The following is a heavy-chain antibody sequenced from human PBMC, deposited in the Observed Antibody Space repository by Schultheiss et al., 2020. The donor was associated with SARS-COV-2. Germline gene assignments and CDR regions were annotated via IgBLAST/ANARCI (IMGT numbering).Heavy chain of an antibody. CDR3: ARSPGVQWLVRESNWFDP. CDR1: GFTFSSYA. D-gene: IGHD6-19*01. CDR2: ISSSGSTI. J-gene: IGHJ5*02. Sequence: GGSLRLSCAASGFTFSSYAMHWVRQAPGKGLEWVSYISSSGSTIYYADSVKGRFTISRDNAKNSLYLQMNSLRAEDTAVYYCARSPGVQWLVRESNWFDPWGQGTLVTVSS. V-gene: IGHV3-48*03.